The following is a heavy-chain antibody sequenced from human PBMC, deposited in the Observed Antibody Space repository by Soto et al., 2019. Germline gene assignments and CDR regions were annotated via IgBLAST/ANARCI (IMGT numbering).Heavy chain of an antibody. CDR3: AKDPDSSSWSKSSNFDY. CDR2: ISGSGGST. Sequence: SLRLSCAASGFTFSSYAMSWVRQAPGKGLEWVSAISGSGGSTYYADSVKGRFTISRDNSKNTLYLQMNSLRAEDTAVYYCAKDPDSSSWSKSSNFDYWGQGTLVTVSS. V-gene: IGHV3-23*01. J-gene: IGHJ4*02. CDR1: GFTFSSYA. D-gene: IGHD6-13*01.